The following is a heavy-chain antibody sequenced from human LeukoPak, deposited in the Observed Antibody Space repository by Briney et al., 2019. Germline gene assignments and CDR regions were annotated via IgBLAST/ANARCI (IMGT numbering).Heavy chain of an antibody. D-gene: IGHD3-22*01. J-gene: IGHJ5*02. CDR1: GGSISHYY. Sequence: SETLSLTCTVSGGSISHYYWSWIRQPPGKGLEWIGYIYYSGSTNYNPSLKSRVTISVDTSKNQFSLKLSSVTAADTAVYYCARGYYDSSGYLISYNWFDPWGQGTLITVSS. V-gene: IGHV4-59*01. CDR3: ARGYYDSSGYLISYNWFDP. CDR2: IYYSGST.